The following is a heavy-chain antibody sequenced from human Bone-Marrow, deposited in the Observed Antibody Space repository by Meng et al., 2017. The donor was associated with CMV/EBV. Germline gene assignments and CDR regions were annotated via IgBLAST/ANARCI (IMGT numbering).Heavy chain of an antibody. CDR2: INRDGSDK. D-gene: IGHD2-8*01. CDR1: GFTFSTYW. Sequence: GESLKISCAASGFTFSTYWMTWVRQAPGKGLEWVANINRDGSDKYYVDSVKGRFTMSRDNAKNSLYLQMNSLRAEDTAVYYCARDTGPNTFDYWGQGTLVTVPS. CDR3: ARDTGPNTFDY. V-gene: IGHV3-7*03. J-gene: IGHJ4*02.